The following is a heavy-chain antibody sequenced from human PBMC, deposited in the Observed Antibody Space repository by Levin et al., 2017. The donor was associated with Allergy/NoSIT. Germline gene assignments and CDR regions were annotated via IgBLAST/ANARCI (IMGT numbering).Heavy chain of an antibody. CDR3: ASLFRDAYNKRIDY. V-gene: IGHV1-69*02. D-gene: IGHD5-24*01. CDR2: IVPIRKIA. J-gene: IGHJ4*02. Sequence: GASVKVSCKASGSTFSTYPISWVRQAPGQGLEWVGRIVPIRKIANYAQKFQGRVTMTADTSTTTAYMELTSLRFDDTAVYYCASLFRDAYNKRIDYWGQGTLVTVSS. CDR1: GSTFSTYP.